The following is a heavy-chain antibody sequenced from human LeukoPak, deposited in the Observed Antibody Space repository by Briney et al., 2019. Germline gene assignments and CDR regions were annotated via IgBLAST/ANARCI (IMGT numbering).Heavy chain of an antibody. CDR3: AREGGSSGYFDY. CDR2: SYHSGTA. CDR1: GGSISSRSYY. Sequence: KPSETLSLTCTVSGGSISSRSYYWGWIRQPPGKGLEWIGSSYHSGTAYYNPSLKSRVTVLVDTSKNQFSLQLTSVTAADTAVYYCAREGGSSGYFDYWGQGNLVTVSS. J-gene: IGHJ4*02. V-gene: IGHV4-39*07. D-gene: IGHD6-25*01.